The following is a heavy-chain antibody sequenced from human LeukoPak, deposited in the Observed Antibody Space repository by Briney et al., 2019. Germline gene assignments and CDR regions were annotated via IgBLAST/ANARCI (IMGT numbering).Heavy chain of an antibody. Sequence: ASVKVSCKASGYTFTSYGISWVRQAPGQGLEWMGWISAYNGNTNYAQKLQGRGTMTTDTSTRTDYMEMRSLRSDDTAVYYTARDPRWRITMVRGVPLFDYWGQGTLVTVSS. CDR2: ISAYNGNT. CDR1: GYTFTSYG. V-gene: IGHV1-18*01. CDR3: ARDPRWRITMVRGVPLFDY. J-gene: IGHJ4*02. D-gene: IGHD3-10*01.